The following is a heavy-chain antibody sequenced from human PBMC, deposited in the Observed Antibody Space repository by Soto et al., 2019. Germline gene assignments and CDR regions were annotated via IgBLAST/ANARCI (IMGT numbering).Heavy chain of an antibody. Sequence: QVQLVESGGGVVQPGRSLRLSCAASGFTFSSYGMHWVRQAPGKGLEWVAVISYDGSNKYYADSVKGRFTISRDNSKNTLYLQMNILRAEDTAVYYCANGNSAVSGTVPRDWGQGTMVTVSS. J-gene: IGHJ3*01. D-gene: IGHD6-19*01. CDR2: ISYDGSNK. CDR1: GFTFSSYG. CDR3: ANGNSAVSGTVPRD. V-gene: IGHV3-30*18.